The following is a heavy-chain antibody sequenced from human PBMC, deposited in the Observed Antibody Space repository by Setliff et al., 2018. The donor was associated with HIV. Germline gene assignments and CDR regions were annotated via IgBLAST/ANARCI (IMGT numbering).Heavy chain of an antibody. J-gene: IGHJ3*02. CDR3: ARATPGYNYGSRHAFDI. Sequence: SETLSLTCAVSGGSISSSNWWSWVRQPPGKGLEWIGEIYHGGSTNYNPSLKSRVTISVDKSKNQFPLKLSSVTAADTAVYYCARATPGYNYGSRHAFDIWGQGTKVTVSS. V-gene: IGHV4-4*02. CDR1: GGSISSSNW. CDR2: IYHGGST. D-gene: IGHD5-18*01.